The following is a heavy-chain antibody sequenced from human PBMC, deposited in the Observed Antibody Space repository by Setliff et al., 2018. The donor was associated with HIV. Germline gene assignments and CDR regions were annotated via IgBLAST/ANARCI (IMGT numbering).Heavy chain of an antibody. Sequence: LSLTCTVSGASISSSSYFWGWIRQPPGKGLEWIGSIYYSGSAYYNPSLKSRVTISVDTSKNQFSLKLSSVTAADTAVYYCARHYNVNYYVRKDFDYWGQGTLVTV. CDR2: IYYSGSA. CDR1: GASISSSSYF. V-gene: IGHV4-39*01. D-gene: IGHD1-26*01. J-gene: IGHJ4*02. CDR3: ARHYNVNYYVRKDFDY.